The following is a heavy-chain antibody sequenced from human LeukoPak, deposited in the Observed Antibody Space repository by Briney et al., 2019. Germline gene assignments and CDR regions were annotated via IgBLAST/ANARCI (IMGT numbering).Heavy chain of an antibody. CDR3: ARYCSSTSCPSGAFDI. Sequence: GGSLRLSCAASGFTVSSNYMSWVSQAPGKGLEWVSVIYSGGRTYYADSVKGRFTISRDNSKNTLYLQMNSLRAEDTAVYYCARYCSSTSCPSGAFDIWGQGTMVTVSS. CDR2: IYSGGRT. CDR1: GFTVSSNY. V-gene: IGHV3-53*01. J-gene: IGHJ3*02. D-gene: IGHD2-2*01.